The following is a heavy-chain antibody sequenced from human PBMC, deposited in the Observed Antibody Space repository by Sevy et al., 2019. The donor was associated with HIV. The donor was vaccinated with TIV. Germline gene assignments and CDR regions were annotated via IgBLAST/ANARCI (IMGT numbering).Heavy chain of an antibody. J-gene: IGHJ6*02. V-gene: IGHV3-30-3*01. D-gene: IGHD4-17*01. Sequence: GGSLRLSCAASGFTLSNYYAMHWIRQAPGKGLEWVALISYDGSDKYYADSVKGRFTISRDNFKNTLYLQMNSLTTEDTAVYYCARPRANYVDHYFFYAMDVWGQGTTVTVSS. CDR3: ARPRANYVDHYFFYAMDV. CDR1: GFTLSNYYA. CDR2: ISYDGSDK.